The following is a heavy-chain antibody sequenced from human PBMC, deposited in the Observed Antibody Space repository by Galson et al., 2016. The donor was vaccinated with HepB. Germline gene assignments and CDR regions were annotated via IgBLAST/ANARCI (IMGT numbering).Heavy chain of an antibody. CDR3: ARVQAYYYYGMDV. J-gene: IGHJ6*02. CDR1: GYTFTAHA. Sequence: SVKVSCKASGYTFTAHAVHWVRQAPGQRLEWMGWINTGNGNTKYSQKFQGRVTITRDTFATTAYIELSSVRSEDTAVYYCARVQAYYYYGMDVWGQGTTVTVSS. V-gene: IGHV1-3*04. CDR2: INTGNGNT.